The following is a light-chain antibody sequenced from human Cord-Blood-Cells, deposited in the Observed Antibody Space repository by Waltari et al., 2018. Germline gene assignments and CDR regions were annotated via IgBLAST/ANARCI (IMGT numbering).Light chain of an antibody. CDR3: QSYDSSLSGSV. CDR1: SSNIGAGYD. V-gene: IGLV1-40*01. Sequence: QSVLTQPPSVSGAPGQRVTISCTGSSSNIGAGYDVHWYQQLPGTAPKLLIYGNSNRPSGVPDRFSGSKSGTSASLASTGLQAEDEADYYGQSYDSSLSGSVFGTGTKVTVL. CDR2: GNS. J-gene: IGLJ1*01.